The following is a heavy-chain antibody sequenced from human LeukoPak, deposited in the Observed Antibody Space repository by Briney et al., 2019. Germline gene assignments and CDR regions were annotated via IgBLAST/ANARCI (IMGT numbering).Heavy chain of an antibody. Sequence: GGSLRLSCSASGFTFSSYEMNWVRQAPGKGLEWVSYISSSSSMRWYADSVKGRFSISRDNSKNTLYLQMNSLRAEDTAVYFCAKDRDWYYFDYWGQGTLVTVSS. J-gene: IGHJ4*02. CDR1: GFTFSSYE. CDR2: ISSSSSMR. D-gene: IGHD5-24*01. V-gene: IGHV3-48*03. CDR3: AKDRDWYYFDY.